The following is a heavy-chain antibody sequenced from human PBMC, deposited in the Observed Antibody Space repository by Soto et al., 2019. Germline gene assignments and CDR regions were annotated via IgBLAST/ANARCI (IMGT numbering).Heavy chain of an antibody. CDR3: ALQTVTYYYYGMDV. CDR1: GYSFTSYW. Sequence: GESLKISCKGSGYSFTSYWISWVRQMPGKGLEWMGRIDPSDSYANYSPSFQGHVTISADKSISTAYLQWSSLKASDTAMYYCALQTVTYYYYGMDVWGQGTTVTVSS. V-gene: IGHV5-10-1*01. J-gene: IGHJ6*02. D-gene: IGHD3-10*01. CDR2: IDPSDSYA.